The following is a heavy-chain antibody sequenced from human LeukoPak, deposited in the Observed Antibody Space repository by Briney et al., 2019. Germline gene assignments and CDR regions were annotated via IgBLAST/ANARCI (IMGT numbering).Heavy chain of an antibody. CDR3: ASPYLVTGYAFDI. V-gene: IGHV1-69*05. J-gene: IGHJ3*02. CDR2: IIPIFCTA. D-gene: IGHD4-23*01. Sequence: SSVKVSCKASGGTFSSYAISWVRQAAGQGLEWMGGIIPIFCTANYAQKFQGSITITTDKSTSTPYMELSSLRSEDTAVYYCASPYLVTGYAFDIWGQGTMVTVSS. CDR1: GGTFSSYA.